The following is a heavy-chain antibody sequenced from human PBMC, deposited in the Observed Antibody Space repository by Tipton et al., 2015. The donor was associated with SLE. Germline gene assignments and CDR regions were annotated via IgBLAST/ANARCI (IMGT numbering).Heavy chain of an antibody. V-gene: IGHV4-34*01. Sequence: TLSLTCAVYGGSLRDYFYWIWIRQPPGKGLEWIGEINHSGSTNYIPSLKSRVTISVDTSKNQFSLRLSSVTAADTAIYYCARWSSGVTVVVTDAFDMWGLGTLVTVSS. J-gene: IGHJ3*02. CDR2: INHSGST. CDR3: ARWSSGVTVVVTDAFDM. D-gene: IGHD3-22*01. CDR1: GGSLRDYFY.